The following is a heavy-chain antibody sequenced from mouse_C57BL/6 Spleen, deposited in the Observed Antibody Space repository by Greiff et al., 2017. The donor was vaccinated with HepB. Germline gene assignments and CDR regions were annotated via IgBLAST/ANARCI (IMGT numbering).Heavy chain of an antibody. V-gene: IGHV1-22*01. Sequence: EVQLQQSGPELVKPGASVKMSCKASGYTFTDYNMHWVKQSHGKSLEWIGYINPNNGGTSYNQKFKGKATLTVNKSSSTAYMELHSLTSEASAVDYCASDYGNYVDAMDYWGQGTSVTVAS. J-gene: IGHJ4*01. CDR1: GYTFTDYN. D-gene: IGHD2-1*01. CDR2: INPNNGGT. CDR3: ASDYGNYVDAMDY.